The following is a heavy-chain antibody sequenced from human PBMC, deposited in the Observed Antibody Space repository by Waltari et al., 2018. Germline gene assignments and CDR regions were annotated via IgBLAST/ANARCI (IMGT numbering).Heavy chain of an antibody. CDR2: MNPNRGNT. V-gene: IGHV1-8*01. CDR1: GSTFTSYD. D-gene: IGHD1-26*01. CDR3: ARDLSGSYRGGYFDY. J-gene: IGHJ4*02. Sequence: QVQLVQSGAEVKKPGASGASVKVSCKASGSTFTSYDIHWVRQATGQGLEWMGWMNPNRGNTGYAQKFQGRVTMTRNTSISTVYMELSSLRSEDTAVYYCARDLSGSYRGGYFDYWGQGTLVTVSS.